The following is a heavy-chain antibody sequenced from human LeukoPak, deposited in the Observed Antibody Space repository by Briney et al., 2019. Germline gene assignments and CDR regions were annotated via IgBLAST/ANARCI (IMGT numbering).Heavy chain of an antibody. CDR1: GFTFSSYW. Sequence: GGSLRLSCGASGFTFSSYWMHWVRQAPVKELVWISRINSDGSTTSYADSVKGRFTISRDNAKNTLYLQMNSLRAEDTAVYYCARGNYYGQDYWGQGTLVTVSS. CDR2: INSDGSTT. D-gene: IGHD3-10*01. V-gene: IGHV3-74*01. J-gene: IGHJ4*02. CDR3: ARGNYYGQDY.